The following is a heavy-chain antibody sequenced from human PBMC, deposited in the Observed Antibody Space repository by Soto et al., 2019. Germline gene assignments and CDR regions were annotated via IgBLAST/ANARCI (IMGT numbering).Heavy chain of an antibody. D-gene: IGHD1-1*01. J-gene: IGHJ4*02. CDR3: TIEPPTST. V-gene: IGHV3-15*07. CDR2: IRSKTDGGTA. Sequence: PGGSLRLSCAASGFTFSDAWMNWVRQAPGRGLEWVGRIRSKTDGGTADYAAPVKGRFTISRDDSKSTLYVQMNSLKTEDTAVYYCTIEPPTSTWGQGTLVTVSS. CDR1: GFTFSDAW.